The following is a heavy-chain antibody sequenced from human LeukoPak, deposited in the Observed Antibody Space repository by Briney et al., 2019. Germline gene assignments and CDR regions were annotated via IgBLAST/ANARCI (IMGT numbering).Heavy chain of an antibody. CDR3: ARDPYGSGSYYY. D-gene: IGHD3-10*01. Sequence: SETLSLTCTVSGGSISSYYWGGIRQPPGKGLEWIGYIYYSGSTNYNPSLKSRVTISVDTSKNQFSLKLSSVTAADTAVYYCARDPYGSGSYYYWGQGTLVTVSS. CDR1: GGSISSYY. CDR2: IYYSGST. V-gene: IGHV4-59*01. J-gene: IGHJ4*02.